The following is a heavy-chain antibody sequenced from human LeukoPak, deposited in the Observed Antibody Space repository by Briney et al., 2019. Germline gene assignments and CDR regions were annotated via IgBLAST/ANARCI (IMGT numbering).Heavy chain of an antibody. CDR1: GYSISSGYY. CDR2: NYHSGST. V-gene: IGHV4-38-2*02. Sequence: SETLSLTCTVSGYSISSGYYWGWIRQPPGKGVEWIGSNYHSGSTYYNPSLKSRVTISVDTSQHQFSLKRRSVTAADTAVYYCARVPGSVGSWYYFDYWGPGTLVTVSS. D-gene: IGHD6-13*01. CDR3: ARVPGSVGSWYYFDY. J-gene: IGHJ4*02.